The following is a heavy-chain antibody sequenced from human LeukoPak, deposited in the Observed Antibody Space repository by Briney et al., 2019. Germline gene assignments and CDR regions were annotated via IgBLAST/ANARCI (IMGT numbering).Heavy chain of an antibody. CDR2: VTSNGRTK. D-gene: IGHD2-21*01. CDR1: GFTFSTYA. CDR3: ARIFSAYLYYFDY. J-gene: IGHJ4*02. V-gene: IGHV3-30*04. Sequence: GGSLRLSCAASGFTFSTYAMHWVRPAPGKGLGWVGLVTSNGRTKYYADSAKGRFTVSRDDSKNTLYLQMNSLGAEDTAVYYCARIFSAYLYYFDYWGQGTLVTVSS.